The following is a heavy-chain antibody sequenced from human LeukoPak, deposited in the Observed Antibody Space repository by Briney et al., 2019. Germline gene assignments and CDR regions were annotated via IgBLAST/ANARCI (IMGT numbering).Heavy chain of an antibody. CDR2: INHSGST. Sequence: SETLSLTCAVYGGSFNGYYWSWIRQPPGKGLEWIGEINHSGSTNYSPSLKSRVTLSVDTSKNQFSLKLSSVTAADTAVYYCARHWYYGSGSYYKVWFDPWGQGTLVTVSS. CDR3: ARHWYYGSGSYYKVWFDP. J-gene: IGHJ5*02. D-gene: IGHD3-10*01. CDR1: GGSFNGYY. V-gene: IGHV4-34*01.